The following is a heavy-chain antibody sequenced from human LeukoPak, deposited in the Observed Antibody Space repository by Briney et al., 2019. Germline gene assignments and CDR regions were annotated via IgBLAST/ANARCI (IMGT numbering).Heavy chain of an antibody. Sequence: SETLSLTCTVSGGSISSYYWSWIRQPAGKGLEWIGLIYTSGSTNYNPSLKSRVTMSLDTSKNQFSLKLSSVTAADTAVYYCAREAEYYGSGSYLGSYYYYMDVWGKGTTVTVSS. V-gene: IGHV4-4*07. J-gene: IGHJ6*03. CDR1: GGSISSYY. CDR2: IYTSGST. D-gene: IGHD3-10*01. CDR3: AREAEYYGSGSYLGSYYYYMDV.